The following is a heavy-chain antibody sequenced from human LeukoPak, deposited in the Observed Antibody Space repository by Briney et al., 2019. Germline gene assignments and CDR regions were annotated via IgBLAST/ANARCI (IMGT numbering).Heavy chain of an antibody. CDR3: ARRYSNFYFDY. CDR1: GYRFTSYW. Sequence: GESLKISCKGSGYRFTSYWIGWVRQMPGKGLEWMGTIYPGDSDTRYSPSFQGQVTISADKSISTAYLQWSSLKASDTAMYYCARRYSNFYFDYWGQGTLVTVSS. CDR2: IYPGDSDT. D-gene: IGHD4-11*01. J-gene: IGHJ4*02. V-gene: IGHV5-51*01.